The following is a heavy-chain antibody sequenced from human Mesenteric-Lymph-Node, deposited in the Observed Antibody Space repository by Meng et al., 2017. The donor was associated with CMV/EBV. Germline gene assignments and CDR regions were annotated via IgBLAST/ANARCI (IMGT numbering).Heavy chain of an antibody. D-gene: IGHD5-18*01. Sequence: GESLKISCAASGFTFNTYTIHWVRQAPGKGLEWVTVISHDGIHKYYADSVKGRFTISRDNSKNTLYLQMNSLRAEDTAVYYCARGYSYGDYWGQGTLVTVSS. CDR3: ARGYSYGDY. J-gene: IGHJ4*02. CDR2: ISHDGIHK. CDR1: GFTFNTYT. V-gene: IGHV3-30*14.